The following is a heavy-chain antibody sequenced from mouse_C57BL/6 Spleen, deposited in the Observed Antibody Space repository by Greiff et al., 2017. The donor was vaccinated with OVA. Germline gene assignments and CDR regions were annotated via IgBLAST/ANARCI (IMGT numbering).Heavy chain of an antibody. CDR3: ARSSSYYDGRMDY. J-gene: IGHJ4*01. CDR1: GYTFTDYY. D-gene: IGHD1-1*01. CDR2: INPNNGGT. Sequence: EVQLQQSGPELVKPGASVKISCKASGYTFTDYYMNWVKQSHGKSLEWIGDINPNNGGTSYNQKFKGKATLTVDKSSSTAYMELRSLTSEDSAVYDCARSSSYYDGRMDYWGQGTSVTVSS. V-gene: IGHV1-26*01.